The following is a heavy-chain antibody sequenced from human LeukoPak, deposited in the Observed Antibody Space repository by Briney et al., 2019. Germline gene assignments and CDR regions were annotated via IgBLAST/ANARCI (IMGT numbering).Heavy chain of an antibody. D-gene: IGHD3-3*01. V-gene: IGHV3-23*01. CDR3: ANSGQIWSGYYPTNDY. Sequence: PGGSLRLSCAASGFTFRNFWMSWVRQAPGKGLEWVSAISGSGGSTYYADSVKGRFTISRDNSKNTLYLQMNSLRAEDTAVYYCANSGQIWSGYYPTNDYWGQGTLVTVSS. CDR2: ISGSGGST. J-gene: IGHJ4*02. CDR1: GFTFRNFW.